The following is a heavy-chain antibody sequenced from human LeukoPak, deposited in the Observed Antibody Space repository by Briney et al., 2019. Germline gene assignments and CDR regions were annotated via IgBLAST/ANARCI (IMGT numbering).Heavy chain of an antibody. Sequence: PSETLSLTCTVSGGSISSYYWSWIRQPPGKGLEWIGYIFHSGSTYYNPSLKSRVSISVHTSKNQFSLKLSSVTAADTAVYYCARDRYFIGFDYWGQGTLVTVSS. CDR3: ARDRYFIGFDY. V-gene: IGHV4-30-4*08. J-gene: IGHJ4*02. CDR1: GGSISSYY. CDR2: IFHSGST. D-gene: IGHD3-9*01.